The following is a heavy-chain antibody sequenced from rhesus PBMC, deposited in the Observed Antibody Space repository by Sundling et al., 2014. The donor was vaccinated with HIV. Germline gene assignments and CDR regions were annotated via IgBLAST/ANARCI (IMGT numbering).Heavy chain of an antibody. CDR1: GFSLSTSGLG. Sequence: QVTLKESGPALVKPTQTLTLTCTFSGFSLSTSGLGVGWIRQPPGKALEWLASIYWDDDKYYSTSLKSRLTISKDTSKNQVVLTMTNMDPVDTATYYCARRLRGGWNDVFDYWGQGVLVTVSS. J-gene: IGHJ4*01. V-gene: IGHV2S1*01. CDR3: ARRLRGGWNDVFDY. D-gene: IGHD1-14*01. CDR2: IYWDDDK.